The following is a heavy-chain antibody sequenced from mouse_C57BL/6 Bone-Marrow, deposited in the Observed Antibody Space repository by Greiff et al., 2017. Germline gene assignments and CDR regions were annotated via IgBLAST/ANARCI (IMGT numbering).Heavy chain of an antibody. CDR2: IDPSDSET. CDR1: GYTFTSYW. CDR3: ARYYGSSYVDYAMDY. J-gene: IGHJ4*01. D-gene: IGHD1-1*01. V-gene: IGHV1-52*01. Sequence: QVQLKQPGAELVRPGSSVKLSCKASGYTFTSYWMHWVKQRPIQGLEWIGNIDPSDSETHYNQKFKDKATLTVDKSSSTAYMQLSSLTSEDSAVYDCARYYGSSYVDYAMDYWGQGTSVTVSS.